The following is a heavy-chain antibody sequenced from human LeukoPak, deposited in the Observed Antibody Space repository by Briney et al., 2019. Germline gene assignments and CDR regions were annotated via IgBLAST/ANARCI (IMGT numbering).Heavy chain of an antibody. V-gene: IGHV1-69*13. D-gene: IGHD3-10*01. CDR2: IIPIFGTA. CDR1: GGTFSSYA. J-gene: IGHJ4*02. Sequence: SVTVSCKASGGTFSSYAISWVRQAPGQGLEWMGGIIPIFGTANYAQKFQGRVTITADESTSTAYMELSSLRSEDTAVYYCARDDTMVRGVHNWGQGTLVTVSS. CDR3: ARDDTMVRGVHN.